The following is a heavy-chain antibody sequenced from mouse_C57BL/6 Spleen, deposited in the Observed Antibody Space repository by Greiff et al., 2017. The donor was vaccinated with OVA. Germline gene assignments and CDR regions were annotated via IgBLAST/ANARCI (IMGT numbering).Heavy chain of an antibody. CDR2: IHPNSGST. CDR3: VITTVVAPDWYFDV. CDR1: GYTFTSYW. D-gene: IGHD1-1*01. V-gene: IGHV1-64*01. J-gene: IGHJ1*03. Sequence: VQLQQPGAELVKPGASVKLSCKASGYTFTSYWMHWVKQRPGQGLEWIGMIHPNSGSTNYNEKFKSKATLTVDKSSSTAYMQLSSLTSEDSAVYYCVITTVVAPDWYFDVWGTGTTVTVSS.